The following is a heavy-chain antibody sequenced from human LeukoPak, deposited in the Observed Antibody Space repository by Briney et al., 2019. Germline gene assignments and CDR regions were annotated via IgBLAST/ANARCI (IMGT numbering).Heavy chain of an antibody. CDR1: GFTFSSYW. CDR2: IKSDGST. Sequence: GGSLRLSCVASGFTFSSYWMHWVRQAPGKGLVWVSRIKSDGSTNYADSVKGRFTISRDNAKNTVSLQMNSLRAEDTGVYFCARAPSEIGGYYPEYFRHWGQGTLVTVPS. V-gene: IGHV3-74*01. J-gene: IGHJ1*01. CDR3: ARAPSEIGGYYPEYFRH. D-gene: IGHD3-22*01.